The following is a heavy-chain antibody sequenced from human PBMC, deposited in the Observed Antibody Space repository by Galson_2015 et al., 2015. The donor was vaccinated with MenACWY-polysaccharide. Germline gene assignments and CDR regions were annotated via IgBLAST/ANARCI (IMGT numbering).Heavy chain of an antibody. CDR3: ARDGHYYGSGSYGWFDP. V-gene: IGHV4-39*07. J-gene: IGHJ5*02. Sequence: ETLSLTCSVSGGSITRTSHYWGWIRQSPGKGLEWIASIYDTGRTFYNPSFEGRVTISIDTSKNHFSLNLTSVTAADTAMYFCARDGHYYGSGSYGWFDPWGQGTLVVVSS. D-gene: IGHD3-10*01. CDR2: IYDTGRT. CDR1: GGSITRTSHY.